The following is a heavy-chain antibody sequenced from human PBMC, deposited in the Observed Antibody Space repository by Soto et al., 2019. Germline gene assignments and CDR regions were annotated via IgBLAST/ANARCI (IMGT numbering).Heavy chain of an antibody. D-gene: IGHD6-13*01. Sequence: PSETLSLTCTVSGGSISSGGYYWSWIRQHPGKGLEWIGYIYYSGSTYYNPSLKSRVTISVDTSKNQFSLKLSSVTAADTAVYYCAREGYSSSWSREASYFDYWGQGTLVTVSS. CDR1: GGSISSGGYY. CDR3: AREGYSSSWSREASYFDY. CDR2: IYYSGST. V-gene: IGHV4-31*03. J-gene: IGHJ4*02.